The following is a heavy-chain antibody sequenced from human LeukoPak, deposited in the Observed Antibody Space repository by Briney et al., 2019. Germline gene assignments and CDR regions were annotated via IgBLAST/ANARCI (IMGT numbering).Heavy chain of an antibody. CDR3: ARDYGDYLEYFQH. CDR2: ITSSSTYI. D-gene: IGHD4-17*01. V-gene: IGHV3-21*01. Sequence: PGGSLRLSCAASGFTFSDYSMNWVRQAPGKGLEWVSSITSSSTYIYYGDSVKGRFTISRDNAKDSLYLRMNSLRAEDTAVYYCARDYGDYLEYFQHWGQGTLVTVSS. J-gene: IGHJ1*01. CDR1: GFTFSDYS.